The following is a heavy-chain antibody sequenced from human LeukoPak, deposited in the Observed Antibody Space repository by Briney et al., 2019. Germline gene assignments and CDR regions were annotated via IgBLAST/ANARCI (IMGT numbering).Heavy chain of an antibody. CDR3: ARGTYRYSGSYFGIHDY. CDR1: GFTFSSYA. J-gene: IGHJ4*02. V-gene: IGHV3-30-3*01. Sequence: PGGSLRLSCAASGFTFSSYAMHWVRQAPGKGLEWVAVISYDRSNKYYADSVKGRFTISRDNSKNTLYLQMNSLRAEDTAVYYCARGTYRYSGSYFGIHDYWGQGTLVTVSS. D-gene: IGHD1-26*01. CDR2: ISYDRSNK.